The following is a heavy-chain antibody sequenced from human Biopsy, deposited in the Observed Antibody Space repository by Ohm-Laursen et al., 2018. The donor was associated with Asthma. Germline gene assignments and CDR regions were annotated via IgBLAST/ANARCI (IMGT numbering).Heavy chain of an antibody. J-gene: IGHJ6*02. CDR2: ISPIFGST. CDR3: ARGGYYGDRRYHDGMDV. V-gene: IGHV1-69*13. Sequence: GASVKVSCKPSGGTFSIYTYSWVRQAPGQGLEWMGGISPIFGSTAYAQKFQGRATITADESTSTAYMELSSLRADDTAVYYCARGGYYGDRRYHDGMDVWGQGTTVTVSS. CDR1: GGTFSIYT. D-gene: IGHD4-17*01.